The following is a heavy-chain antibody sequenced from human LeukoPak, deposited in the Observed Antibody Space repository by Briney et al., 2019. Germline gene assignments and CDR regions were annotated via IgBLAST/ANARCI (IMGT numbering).Heavy chain of an antibody. Sequence: ASVKVSCKASGYTFTGYYMHWVRQAPGQGLEWMGWINPNSGGTNYAQKFQGRVTMTRDTSISTAYMELSKLRSDDTAVYYCARDIAAAGIMLFGMDVWGQGTTVTVSS. CDR1: GYTFTGYY. D-gene: IGHD6-13*01. CDR2: INPNSGGT. CDR3: ARDIAAAGIMLFGMDV. V-gene: IGHV1-2*02. J-gene: IGHJ6*02.